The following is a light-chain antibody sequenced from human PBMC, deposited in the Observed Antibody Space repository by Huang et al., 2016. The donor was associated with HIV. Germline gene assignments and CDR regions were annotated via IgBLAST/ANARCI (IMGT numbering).Light chain of an antibody. CDR2: GAS. Sequence: EIVMTQSPATLSVSPGERATLSCRASQSVNSNLAWDQQKPGQAPRLLIYGASTRATGIPARFSGSGSGTEFTLTISSLQSEDFAVYYCQQYNNWPPLTFGGGTKVEIK. CDR1: QSVNSN. J-gene: IGKJ4*01. CDR3: QQYNNWPPLT. V-gene: IGKV3-15*01.